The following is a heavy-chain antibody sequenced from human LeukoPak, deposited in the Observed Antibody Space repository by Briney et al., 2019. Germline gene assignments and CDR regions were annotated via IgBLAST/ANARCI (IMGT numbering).Heavy chain of an antibody. Sequence: GGSLRLSCTASGFTFSSYAMSWVRQAPGKGLEWVANIKDDGSEKYYVDSVKGRFTISRDDAKNSLYLQMNSLRAEDTAVYYCARARDSSWDYWGQGTLVTVSS. J-gene: IGHJ4*02. CDR1: GFTFSSYA. D-gene: IGHD6-13*01. CDR2: IKDDGSEK. CDR3: ARARDSSWDY. V-gene: IGHV3-7*03.